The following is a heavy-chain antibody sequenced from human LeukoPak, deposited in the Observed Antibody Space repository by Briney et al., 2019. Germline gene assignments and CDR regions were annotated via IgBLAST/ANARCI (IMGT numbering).Heavy chain of an antibody. CDR1: GFTFDDYA. J-gene: IGHJ6*03. CDR2: ISWNSGSI. D-gene: IGHD1-1*01. V-gene: IGHV3-9*03. CDR3: AKGGGNYYYYMDV. Sequence: PGRSLRLSCAASGFTFDDYAMHWVRQAPGKGLEWVSGISWNSGSIGYADSVKGRFTISRDNAKNSLYLQMNSLRAEDMALYYCAKGGGNYYYYMDVWGKGTTVTVSS.